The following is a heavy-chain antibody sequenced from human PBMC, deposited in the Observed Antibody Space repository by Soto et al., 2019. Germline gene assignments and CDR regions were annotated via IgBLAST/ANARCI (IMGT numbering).Heavy chain of an antibody. Sequence: QVQLVESGGGVVQPGRSLRLSCAASGFTFSSYGMHWVRQAPGKGLEWVAVIWYDGSNKYYEDSVKGRFTISRDNSKNTLYLQMNSLRAEDTAVYYCARGGNYYYDSSGGLTYWGQGTLVTVSS. D-gene: IGHD3-22*01. CDR3: ARGGNYYYDSSGGLTY. CDR1: GFTFSSYG. CDR2: IWYDGSNK. V-gene: IGHV3-33*01. J-gene: IGHJ4*02.